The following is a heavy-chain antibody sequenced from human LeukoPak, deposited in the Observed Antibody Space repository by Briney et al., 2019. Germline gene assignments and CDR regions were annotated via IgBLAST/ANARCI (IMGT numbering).Heavy chain of an antibody. Sequence: SETLSLTCAVCGGSFSSYYWSWIRQPPGKGLEWIGEINHSGSTNYNPSLKSRVTISVDTSKNQFSLKLSSVTAADTAVYYCASNSFDYYGSGSYSVDYWGQGTLVTVSS. CDR3: ASNSFDYYGSGSYSVDY. CDR2: INHSGST. J-gene: IGHJ4*02. V-gene: IGHV4-34*01. CDR1: GGSFSSYY. D-gene: IGHD3-10*01.